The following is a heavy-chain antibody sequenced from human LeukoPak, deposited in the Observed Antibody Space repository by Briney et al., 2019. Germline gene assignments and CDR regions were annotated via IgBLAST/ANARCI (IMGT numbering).Heavy chain of an antibody. V-gene: IGHV3-30*18. CDR3: AKAWGYGYGYLDY. CDR1: GFTFTTHG. J-gene: IGHJ4*02. Sequence: PGGSLRLSCAASGFTFTTHGMHWVRQAPGKGLGWVAAISYDGDNKYYADSVKGRFTISRDNSRNTVDLQMNSLRAEDTALYYCAKAWGYGYGYLDYWGQGTLVTVSS. D-gene: IGHD5-18*01. CDR2: ISYDGDNK.